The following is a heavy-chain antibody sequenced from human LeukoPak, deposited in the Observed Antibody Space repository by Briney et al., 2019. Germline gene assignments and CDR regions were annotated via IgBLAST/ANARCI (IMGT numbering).Heavy chain of an antibody. CDR1: GFTFSSYG. D-gene: IGHD3-22*01. CDR2: ISLNSGSI. V-gene: IGHV3-9*01. CDR3: VKDTAPEYYYDSSGYFQQ. Sequence: PGGSLRLSCAASGFTFSSYGMHWVRQAPGKGLEWVSGISLNSGSIGYADAVKGRFTISRDNAKNSLFLQMKSLRVEDTAFYYCVKDTAPEYYYDSSGYFQQWGQGALVTVSS. J-gene: IGHJ1*01.